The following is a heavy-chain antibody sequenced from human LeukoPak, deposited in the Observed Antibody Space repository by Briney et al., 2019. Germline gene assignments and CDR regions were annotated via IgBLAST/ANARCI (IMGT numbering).Heavy chain of an antibody. CDR2: IYDGAGDT. Sequence: GGSLRLSCAISGFAVSSNFMSWVRQAPGKGLKWVSLIYDGAGDTYCAVSVKGRFTISRDNSKNTLFLEMNDLKAEDTAVYYCAREWGLIAVAGGPGYWGQGTLVTVSS. CDR3: AREWGLIAVAGGPGY. CDR1: GFAVSSNF. V-gene: IGHV3-53*01. D-gene: IGHD2-21*01. J-gene: IGHJ4*02.